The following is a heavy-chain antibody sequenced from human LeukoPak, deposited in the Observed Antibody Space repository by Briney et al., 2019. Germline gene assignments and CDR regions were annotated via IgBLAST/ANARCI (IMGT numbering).Heavy chain of an antibody. V-gene: IGHV4-59*01. Sequence: GSLRLSCVASGFTFSTYAMSWVRQAPGKGLEWIGSIYYSGSTSYNPSLESRVTISVDTSKKQFSLKLSSVTAAGTAFYYCARYIVSYPHDAFDIWGQGTMVTVSS. D-gene: IGHD1-26*01. CDR3: ARYIVSYPHDAFDI. J-gene: IGHJ3*02. CDR1: GFTFSTYA. CDR2: IYYSGST.